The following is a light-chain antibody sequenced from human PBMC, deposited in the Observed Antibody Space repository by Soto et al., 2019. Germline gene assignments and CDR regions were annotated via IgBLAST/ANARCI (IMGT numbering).Light chain of an antibody. J-gene: IGLJ1*01. Sequence: QSVLTQPASVSGSPGQSITISCTGTSSDVGGFNYVFWYQQYPGKAPKLMIYHVSNRPSGVSNRFSGSKSGNTASLTISGLQAEDEAESYCSSYTSSSTYVFGTGTKVTVL. V-gene: IGLV2-14*01. CDR3: SSYTSSSTYV. CDR1: SSDVGGFNY. CDR2: HVS.